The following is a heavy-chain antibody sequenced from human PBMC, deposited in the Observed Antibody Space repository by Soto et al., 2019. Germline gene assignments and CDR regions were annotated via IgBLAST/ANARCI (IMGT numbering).Heavy chain of an antibody. Sequence: QVALQQWGAGLLKPSQTLSLTCAVYGESFNDYFWTWIRQSPGGGLEWLAEVHHTGTSYYNPSLKTRLAVSVDTSRNQFPLNQTSLTAADTATYYCARRKDSSRYFYGIDVWGQGTTVVVSS. CDR2: VHHTGTS. CDR3: ARRKDSSRYFYGIDV. CDR1: GESFNDYF. D-gene: IGHD6-13*01. J-gene: IGHJ6*02. V-gene: IGHV4-34*02.